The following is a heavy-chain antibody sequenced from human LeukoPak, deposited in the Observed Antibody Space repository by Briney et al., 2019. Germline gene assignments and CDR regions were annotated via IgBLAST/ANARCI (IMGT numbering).Heavy chain of an antibody. Sequence: SETLSLTCTVSGGSISSYYWSWIRQPPGKGLEWIGYIYYSGSTNYNPSLKSRVTISVDTSKNQFSLKLSSVTAADTAVYYCARGSGWSGYHDYWGQGTLVTVSS. D-gene: IGHD3-3*01. CDR2: IYYSGST. J-gene: IGHJ4*02. CDR1: GGSISSYY. V-gene: IGHV4-59*01. CDR3: ARGSGWSGYHDY.